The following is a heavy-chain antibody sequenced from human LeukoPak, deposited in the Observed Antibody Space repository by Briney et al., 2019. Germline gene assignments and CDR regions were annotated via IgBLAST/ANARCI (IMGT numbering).Heavy chain of an antibody. V-gene: IGHV5-10-1*01. J-gene: IGHJ6*02. D-gene: IGHD3-3*01. CDR1: GYRFTSYW. Sequence: GESLKISCKGSGYRFTSYWISWVRQMPGKGLEWMGRTDPSESYTNYSPSLQGHVTISVDRSISTAYLQWSSLKASDTAMYYCARQMTLYYDFWSGYYTYYGMDVWGQGTTVTVSS. CDR2: TDPSESYT. CDR3: ARQMTLYYDFWSGYYTYYGMDV.